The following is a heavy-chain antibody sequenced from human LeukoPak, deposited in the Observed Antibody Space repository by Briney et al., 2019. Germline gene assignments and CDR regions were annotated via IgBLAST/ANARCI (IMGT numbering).Heavy chain of an antibody. J-gene: IGHJ4*02. Sequence: SETLSLTCAVSGVSFSGYYWNWIRQPPGKGLEWIGEINHSGSTNYNPSLKSRVTISVDTTKNQFSLKLSSVRDADRAVYYCARRQLGYYGSGSYYIAPKYFFDYWGQGTLVTVSS. CDR2: INHSGST. CDR1: GVSFSGYY. V-gene: IGHV4-34*01. D-gene: IGHD3-10*01. CDR3: ARRQLGYYGSGSYYIAPKYFFDY.